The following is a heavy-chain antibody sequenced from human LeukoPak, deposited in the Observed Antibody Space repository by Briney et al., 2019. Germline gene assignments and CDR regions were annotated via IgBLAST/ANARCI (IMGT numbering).Heavy chain of an antibody. J-gene: IGHJ4*02. D-gene: IGHD5-12*01. CDR1: GYSFTSYW. CDR3: ARHSRNDIVATVMYDY. Sequence: GESLKISCKGSGYSFTSYWIGWVRQMPGKGLEWMGIIYPGDSDTRYSPSFQGHLTISADKSISTAYLQWSSLKASDTAMYYCARHSRNDIVATVMYDYWGQGTLVTVSS. CDR2: IYPGDSDT. V-gene: IGHV5-51*01.